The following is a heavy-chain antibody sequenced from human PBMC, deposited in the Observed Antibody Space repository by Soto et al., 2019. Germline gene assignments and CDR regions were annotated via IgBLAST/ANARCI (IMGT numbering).Heavy chain of an antibody. J-gene: IGHJ4*02. Sequence: QVQLQESGPGLVKPSQTLSLTCSVSGGSITSGGYSWTWIRHQPGKALQWIGYAFDSGKTYYNPSLKGRLTISVDTAKNLFSLELSSVTAADTAVYFCARGSGYYRNFDSWGQGTLVSVSS. CDR2: AFDSGKT. CDR3: ARGSGYYRNFDS. CDR1: GGSITSGGYS. D-gene: IGHD3-3*01. V-gene: IGHV4-31*02.